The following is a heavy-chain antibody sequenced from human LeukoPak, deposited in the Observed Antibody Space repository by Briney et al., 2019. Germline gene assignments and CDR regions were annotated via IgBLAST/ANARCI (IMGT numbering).Heavy chain of an antibody. CDR2: ISAYNGNT. V-gene: IGHV1-18*01. Sequence: ASVKVSCKASGYTFTSYGISWVRQAPGQGLEWMGWISAYNGNTNYAQKLQGRGTMTTETSTSTAYMELRSLRSDDTAVYYCARTYTTDYGEPNFDYWGQGTLVTVSS. D-gene: IGHD4-17*01. CDR3: ARTYTTDYGEPNFDY. J-gene: IGHJ4*02. CDR1: GYTFTSYG.